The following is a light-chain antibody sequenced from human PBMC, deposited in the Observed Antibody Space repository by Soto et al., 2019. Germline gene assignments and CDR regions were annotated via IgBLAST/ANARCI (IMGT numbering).Light chain of an antibody. Sequence: QSVLTQPPSVSAAPGQKVTISCSGSSSNIGNNYVSWYRHLPGTAPKLLIYDNNKRPSEIPDRFSASKSGTSATLGITGLQTGDEADYYCGTWDSSLSAGIFGGGTKVTVL. CDR1: SSNIGNNY. J-gene: IGLJ2*01. V-gene: IGLV1-51*01. CDR3: GTWDSSLSAGI. CDR2: DNN.